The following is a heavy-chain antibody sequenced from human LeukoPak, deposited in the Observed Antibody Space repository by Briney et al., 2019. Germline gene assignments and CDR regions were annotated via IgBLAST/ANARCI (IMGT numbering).Heavy chain of an antibody. D-gene: IGHD3-22*01. J-gene: IGHJ4*02. Sequence: GGSLRLSCAASEFTFSSYAMSWVRQAPGKGLEWVSAIRGSGGSTYYADSVKGRFTISRDNSKNTLYLQMNSLRAEDTAVYYCARDPYYDSSGYHDYWGQRTLVTVSS. CDR2: IRGSGGST. CDR3: ARDPYYDSSGYHDY. CDR1: EFTFSSYA. V-gene: IGHV3-23*01.